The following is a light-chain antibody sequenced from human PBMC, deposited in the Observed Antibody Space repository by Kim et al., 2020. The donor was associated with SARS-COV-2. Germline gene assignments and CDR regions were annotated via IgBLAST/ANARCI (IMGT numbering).Light chain of an antibody. CDR3: QQHSSSPIMYY. V-gene: IGKV3-20*01. CDR2: AAS. Sequence: EILLTQSPGTLSLSPGERATLSCRASQSVSSFYLAWYQQKPGQAPRLLIYAASTRAPGIPDRFSGSGSGTDFTLTISRLEPEDFAVYYCQQHSSSPIMYYFCQGTKLEIK. CDR1: QSVSSFY. J-gene: IGKJ2*01.